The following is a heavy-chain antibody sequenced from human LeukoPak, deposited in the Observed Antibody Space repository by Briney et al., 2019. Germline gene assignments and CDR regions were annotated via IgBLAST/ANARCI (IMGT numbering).Heavy chain of an antibody. CDR1: GYTFTNFY. CDR3: AKVGPLVFDY. D-gene: IGHD3-10*01. CDR2: VNPGDGST. V-gene: IGHV1-46*03. J-gene: IGHJ4*02. Sequence: ASVKVSCKTSGYTFTNFYIHWVRQAPGQGLEWMGIVNPGDGSTNYAQKFQGRGTMTRDTSTSTIYMELSSLRFEDTAVYYCAKVGPLVFDYWGQGTLVTVSS.